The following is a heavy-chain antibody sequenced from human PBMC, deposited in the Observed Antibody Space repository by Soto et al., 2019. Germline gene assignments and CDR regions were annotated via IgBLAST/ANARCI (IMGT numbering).Heavy chain of an antibody. D-gene: IGHD6-19*01. J-gene: IGHJ6*03. CDR1: GYTFTSYG. CDR3: AKDLVAGNSVYSYYYMAV. CDR2: ISAYNGNT. V-gene: IGHV1-18*01. Sequence: GASVKVSCKASGYTFTSYGISWVRQAPGQGLEWMGWISAYNGNTNYAQKLQGRVTMTTDTSTSTAYMELRSLRSDDTAVYYCAKDLVAGNSVYSYYYMAVWGKGTTVPVSS.